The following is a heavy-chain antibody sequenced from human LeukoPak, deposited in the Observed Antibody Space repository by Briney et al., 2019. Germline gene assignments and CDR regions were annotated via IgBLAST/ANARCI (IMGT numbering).Heavy chain of an antibody. D-gene: IGHD3-22*01. CDR3: AKDRGDYYGSSGYSMDY. CDR2: ISYDGSNK. CDR1: GFTFSSYG. Sequence: GGSLRLSCAASGFTFSSYGMHWVRQAPGKGLEGVAVISYDGSNKYYADSVKGRFTISRDNSKNTLYLKMNSLRAEDTAVYYCAKDRGDYYGSSGYSMDYWGQGTLVTVSS. V-gene: IGHV3-30*18. J-gene: IGHJ4*02.